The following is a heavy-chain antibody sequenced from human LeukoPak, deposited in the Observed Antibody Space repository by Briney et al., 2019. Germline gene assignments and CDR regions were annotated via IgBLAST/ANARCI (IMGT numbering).Heavy chain of an antibody. CDR3: ARENGSKFIAASHWYFDL. V-gene: IGHV4-39*07. J-gene: IGHJ2*01. Sequence: PSETLSLTCTVSGGSISSSSYYWGWIRQPPGKGLEWIGSIYYGGSTYYNSSLKSRVTISVDTSKNQFSLKLSSVTAADTAVYYCARENGSKFIAASHWYFDLWGRGTLVTVSS. CDR1: GGSISSSSYY. D-gene: IGHD6-6*01. CDR2: IYYGGST.